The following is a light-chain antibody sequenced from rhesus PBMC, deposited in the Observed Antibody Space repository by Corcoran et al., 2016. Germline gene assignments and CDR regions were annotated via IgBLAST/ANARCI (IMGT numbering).Light chain of an antibody. CDR3: QQYNTLPWT. J-gene: IGKJ1*01. CDR2: LGT. Sequence: DIQMTQSPSSLSASVGDRVSITCRASQGVSSYLTWFQQKPGKAPKLLVYLGTLLEGGVPSRFSGSGSGTEFTFTISSLQPEDFATYYCQQYNTLPWTFGQGTKVEIE. CDR1: QGVSSY. V-gene: IGKV1-32*05.